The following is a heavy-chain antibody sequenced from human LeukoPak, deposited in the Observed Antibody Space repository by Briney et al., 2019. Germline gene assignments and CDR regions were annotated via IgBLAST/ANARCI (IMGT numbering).Heavy chain of an antibody. V-gene: IGHV3-7*04. D-gene: IGHD7-27*01. CDR1: GFTFSSYW. J-gene: IGHJ4*02. CDR3: ARGVTHKWGYFDY. CDR2: IKQGGSEK. Sequence: PGGSLRLSCAASGFTFSSYWISWVRQAPGKGLEWVANIKQGGSEKYYVDSVKGRFTISRDNAKNSLYLQMNSLRAEDTAVYYCARGVTHKWGYFDYWGQGTLVTVSS.